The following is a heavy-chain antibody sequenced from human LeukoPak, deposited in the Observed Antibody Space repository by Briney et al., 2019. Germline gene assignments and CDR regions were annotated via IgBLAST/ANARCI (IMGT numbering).Heavy chain of an antibody. CDR2: IYYSGST. J-gene: IGHJ6*02. CDR3: ARLPAAHYYYYGMDV. Sequence: SETLSLTCTVSGGSISSYYWSWIRQPPGKGLEWIGYIYYSGSTNYNPSLKSRVTISVDTSKNQFSLKLSSVTAADTAVYYCARLPAAHYYYYGMDVWGQRTTVTVSS. V-gene: IGHV4-59*08. CDR1: GGSISSYY. D-gene: IGHD2-2*01.